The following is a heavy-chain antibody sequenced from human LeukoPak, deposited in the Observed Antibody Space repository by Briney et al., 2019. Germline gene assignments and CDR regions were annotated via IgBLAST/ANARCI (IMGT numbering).Heavy chain of an antibody. CDR1: GFTFSSYS. Sequence: PGGSLRLSCAASGFTFSSYSMNWVRQAPGKGLEWVSSIRSSSSYIYYADSVKGRFTISRDNAKNTLYLQMNSLRAEDMAVYYCAKDGGQGADYWGQGTLVSVSS. J-gene: IGHJ4*02. CDR2: IRSSSSYI. CDR3: AKDGGQGADY. D-gene: IGHD3-16*01. V-gene: IGHV3-21*04.